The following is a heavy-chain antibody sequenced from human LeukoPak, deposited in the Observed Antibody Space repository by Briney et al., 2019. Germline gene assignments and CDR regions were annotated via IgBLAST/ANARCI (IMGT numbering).Heavy chain of an antibody. D-gene: IGHD3-16*01. Sequence: SETLSLTCTVSGNSISYSSHYWGWIRQSPGMGLEWIGQVYHSGSANYNPSLRSRVTISIDTSKKQFSLKLNSVTATDTAVYYCARHGGFYFDSWGQGTLVTVSS. CDR1: GNSISYSSHY. V-gene: IGHV4-39*01. CDR3: ARHGGFYFDS. CDR2: VYHSGSA. J-gene: IGHJ4*02.